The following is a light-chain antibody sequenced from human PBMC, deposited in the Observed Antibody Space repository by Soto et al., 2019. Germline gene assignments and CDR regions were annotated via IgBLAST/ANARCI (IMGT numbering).Light chain of an antibody. CDR2: DAS. V-gene: IGKV1-5*01. CDR1: QSISRS. Sequence: DIQMTQSPSTLSASVGDRVTITCRASQSISRSLAWYQQKPGKAPNLLIFDASCLEGGVPSRFSGSGFGTEFTLTITNLQPADFSTYVCQQYSDFLISFGPGTTVDFK. J-gene: IGKJ3*01. CDR3: QQYSDFLIS.